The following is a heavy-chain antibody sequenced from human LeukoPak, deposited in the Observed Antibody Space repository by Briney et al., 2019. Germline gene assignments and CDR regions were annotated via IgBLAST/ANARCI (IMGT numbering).Heavy chain of an antibody. D-gene: IGHD2-15*01. J-gene: IGHJ1*01. Sequence: GGSLRLSCTASGFTISNNYMSWVRQAPGKGLEWVSIIYGDRSTYYPESVKGRFTITRDDSKNTLFLQMDSLRVEDTAMYYCARDSAFSSYSNWGQGALVTVSS. CDR3: ARDSAFSSYSN. CDR2: IYGDRST. V-gene: IGHV3-53*01. CDR1: GFTISNNY.